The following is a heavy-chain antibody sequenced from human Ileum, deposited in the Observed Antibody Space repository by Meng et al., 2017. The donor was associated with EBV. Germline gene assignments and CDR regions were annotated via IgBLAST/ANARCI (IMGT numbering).Heavy chain of an antibody. CDR1: GGSISSYY. J-gene: IGHJ4*02. D-gene: IGHD2-15*01. CDR3: ARGGWSLDY. CDR2: IYYSGST. Sequence: QVQLQEPGPGLLKPSETLSLTCTVSGGSISSYYWSWIRQPPGKGLEWIGYIYYSGSTNYNPSLKSRVTISVDTSKNQFSLNLSSVTAADTAVYYCARGGWSLDYWGQGTLVTVSS. V-gene: IGHV4-59*08.